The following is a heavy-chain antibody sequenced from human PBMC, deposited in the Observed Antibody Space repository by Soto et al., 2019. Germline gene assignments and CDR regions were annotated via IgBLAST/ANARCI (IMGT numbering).Heavy chain of an antibody. Sequence: ASVKVSCKASGYTFTSYYMHWVRQAPGQGLEWMGIINPSGGSTSYAQKFQGRVTMTRDTSTSTVYMELSSLRSEDTAVYYCARDPGRGYDSSGYYAPQSAFFYYWGQGTLVTV. D-gene: IGHD3-22*01. V-gene: IGHV1-46*01. CDR1: GYTFTSYY. J-gene: IGHJ4*02. CDR3: ARDPGRGYDSSGYYAPQSAFFYY. CDR2: INPSGGST.